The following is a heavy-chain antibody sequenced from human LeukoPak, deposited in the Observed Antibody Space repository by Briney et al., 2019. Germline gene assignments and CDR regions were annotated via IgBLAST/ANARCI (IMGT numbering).Heavy chain of an antibody. CDR1: GYSFTSYW. J-gene: IGHJ4*02. D-gene: IGHD5-12*01. V-gene: IGHV5-51*01. Sequence: GESLKISCKGSGYSFTSYWIGWVRQMPGKGLERMGIIYPGDSDTRYSPSFQGQVTISADKSISTAYLQWSSLKASDTAMYYCARGTHSGYDYPPDFDYWGQGTLVTVSS. CDR2: IYPGDSDT. CDR3: ARGTHSGYDYPPDFDY.